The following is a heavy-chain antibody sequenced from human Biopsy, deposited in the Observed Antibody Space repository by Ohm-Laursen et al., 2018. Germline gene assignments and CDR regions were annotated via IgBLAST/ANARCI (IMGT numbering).Heavy chain of an antibody. CDR2: INPSGRYT. CDR1: GYMFTNYG. Sequence: ASVKVSCKASGYMFTNYGISWVRQAPGQGLEWLGYINPSGRYTRNAQSFQGRVTMTRDTSTSTVYMELSGLTSDDTAVYYCARPRGTATAIADGLDYWGQGTLVTVSS. V-gene: IGHV1-46*01. CDR3: ARPRGTATAIADGLDY. J-gene: IGHJ4*02. D-gene: IGHD2-21*02.